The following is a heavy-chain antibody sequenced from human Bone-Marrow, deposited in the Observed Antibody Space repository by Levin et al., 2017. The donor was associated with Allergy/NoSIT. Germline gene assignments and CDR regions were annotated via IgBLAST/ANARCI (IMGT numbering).Heavy chain of an antibody. CDR1: GYTFTSYA. Sequence: GASVKVSCKASGYTFTSYAMHWVRQAPGQRLEWMGWINAGNGNTKYSQKFQGRVTITRDTSASTAYMELSSLRSEDTAVYYCARDSSRATLGEYSSSSPDYWGQGTLVTVSS. CDR2: INAGNGNT. CDR3: ARDSSRATLGEYSSSSPDY. D-gene: IGHD6-6*01. J-gene: IGHJ4*02. V-gene: IGHV1-3*01.